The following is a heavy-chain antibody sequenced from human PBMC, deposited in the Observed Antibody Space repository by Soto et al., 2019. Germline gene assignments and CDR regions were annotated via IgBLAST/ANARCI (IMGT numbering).Heavy chain of an antibody. CDR2: IYYSGST. Sequence: QVQLQESGPGLVKPSQTLSLTCTVSGGSISSGGYYWSWIRQHPGKGLEWIGYIYYSGSTYYNPSRKSRVTISVATSKNQFSLKLSSVTAADTAVYYCARYKTKYYYGSGYGMDVWGQGTTVTVSS. V-gene: IGHV4-31*03. CDR1: GGSISSGGYY. J-gene: IGHJ6*02. CDR3: ARYKTKYYYGSGYGMDV. D-gene: IGHD3-10*01.